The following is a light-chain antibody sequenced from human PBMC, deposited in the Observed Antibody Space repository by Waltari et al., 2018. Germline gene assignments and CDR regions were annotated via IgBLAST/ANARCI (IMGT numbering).Light chain of an antibody. Sequence: QSALTTPAFVSGSPGPSVPLLCSGMSIDVGGYNFVSWYQQHPGKAPKVLIYDDSNRPSGVPDRISGSKSGNTASLTITGLQTEDEADYYCRSYKRSSTGELLGRGTKLTVL. V-gene: IGLV2-14*03. CDR1: SIDVGGYNF. CDR2: DDS. J-gene: IGLJ2*01. CDR3: RSYKRSSTGEL.